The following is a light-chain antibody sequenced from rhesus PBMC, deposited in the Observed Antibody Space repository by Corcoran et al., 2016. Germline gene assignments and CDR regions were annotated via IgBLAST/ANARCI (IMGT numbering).Light chain of an antibody. V-gene: IGLV2-32*02. J-gene: IGLJ1*01. Sequence: QAALTQPRAVSGSPGQSVTISCTGTSSDLGAYNFVSWYQQHPGTAPKVMIYEVSKRPSGVSDRFSGSKSGNTASLTISGLQAEDEADYYCSSYAGSNTLIFGAGTRLTVL. CDR2: EVS. CDR3: SSYAGSNTLI. CDR1: SSDLGAYNF.